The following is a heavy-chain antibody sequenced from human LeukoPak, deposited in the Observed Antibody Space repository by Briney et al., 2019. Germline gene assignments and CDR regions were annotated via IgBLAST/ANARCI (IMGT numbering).Heavy chain of an antibody. D-gene: IGHD5-24*01. CDR2: ISGSGGST. CDR1: GFTFSSNG. J-gene: IGHJ4*02. CDR3: AKGATCPDY. Sequence: GGSLRLSCAASGFTFSSNGMSWVRQAPGKGLEWVSTISGSGGSTYYADSVKGRFTISRDNSKNTLYLQMNSLRAVDTAVYYCAKGATCPDYWGQGTLVTVSS. V-gene: IGHV3-23*01.